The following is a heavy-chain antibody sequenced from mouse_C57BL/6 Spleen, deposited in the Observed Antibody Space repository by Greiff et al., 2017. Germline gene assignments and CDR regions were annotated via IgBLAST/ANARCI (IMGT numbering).Heavy chain of an antibody. CDR3: PIITTVVAPFDV. D-gene: IGHD1-1*01. V-gene: IGHV1-15*01. CDR1: GYTFTDYE. Sequence: QVQLQQSGAELVRPGASVTLSCKASGYTFTDYEMHWVKQTPVHGLEWIGAIDPETGGTAYNQKFKGKAILTADKSSSTAYMELRSLTSEDSAVYDCPIITTVVAPFDVWGTGTTVTVSS. CDR2: IDPETGGT. J-gene: IGHJ1*03.